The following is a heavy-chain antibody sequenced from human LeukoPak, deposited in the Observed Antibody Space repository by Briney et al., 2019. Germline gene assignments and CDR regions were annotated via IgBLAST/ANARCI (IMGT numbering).Heavy chain of an antibody. J-gene: IGHJ4*02. CDR2: IKSKTDCETT. CDR1: GFTFSNAW. V-gene: IGHV3-15*01. CDR3: TTETVNLVRGVNDY. Sequence: PGGSLRLSCAASGFTFSNAWMSWVRQPPGKGLEGVGRIKSKTDCETTDYAAPVKGRFTVSRDDSKATLYLQMNSLKTEDTALYYCTTETVNLVRGVNDYWGQGTLVTVSS. D-gene: IGHD3-10*01.